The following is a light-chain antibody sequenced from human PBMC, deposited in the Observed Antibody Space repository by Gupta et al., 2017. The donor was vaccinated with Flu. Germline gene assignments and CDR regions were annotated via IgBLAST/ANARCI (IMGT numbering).Light chain of an antibody. CDR2: SKN. Sequence: TVVPQAPSVTVSPGGTVTLTCAASTGAVTNAYYPNWFQQKPGEAHRPLIYSKNYKPAGTPARFSGSLLGDKAALTLSEAQPEDEADYYGLLDEGGAKGVFGGGTKLTVL. CDR1: TGAVTNAYY. CDR3: LLDEGGAKGV. V-gene: IGLV7-43*01. J-gene: IGLJ3*02.